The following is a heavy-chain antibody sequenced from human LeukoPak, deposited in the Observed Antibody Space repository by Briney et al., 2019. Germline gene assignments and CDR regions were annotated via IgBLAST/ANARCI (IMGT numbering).Heavy chain of an antibody. CDR3: VRDDWITMSD. Sequence: GGSLRLSCAASGFTVRSNYMSWVRQAPGKGLEWVSGIYSGGTTQYADSVEGRLTISRDSSKNTLFLQMKRLRTEETAVYLCVRDDWITMSDWGNGTLVTVSS. D-gene: IGHD3-22*01. CDR2: IYSGGTT. CDR1: GFTVRSNY. J-gene: IGHJ4*01. V-gene: IGHV3-66*01.